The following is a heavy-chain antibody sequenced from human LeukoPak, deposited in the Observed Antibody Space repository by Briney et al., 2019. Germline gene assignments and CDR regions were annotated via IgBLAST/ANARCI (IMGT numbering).Heavy chain of an antibody. CDR2: INHSGST. D-gene: IGHD2-15*01. CDR3: ARGGPYYYYYGMDV. Sequence: PSQTLSLTCTVSGGSISSGGYYWSWIRQPPGKGLEWIGEINHSGSTNYNPSLKSRVTISVDTSKNQFSLKLSSVTAADTAVYYCARGGPYYYYYGMDVWGQGTTVTVSS. CDR1: GGSISSGGYY. J-gene: IGHJ6*02. V-gene: IGHV4-30-2*01.